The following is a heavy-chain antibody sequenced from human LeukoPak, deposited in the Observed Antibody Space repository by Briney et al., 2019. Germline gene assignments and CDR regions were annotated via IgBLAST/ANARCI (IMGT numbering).Heavy chain of an antibody. V-gene: IGHV1-69*05. CDR2: IIPIFGTA. D-gene: IGHD3-9*01. Sequence: ASVKVSCKASGGTFSSYAISWVRQAPGQGLEWMGGIIPIFGTANYAQKFQGRVTITTDESTSTAYVELGSLRSEDTAVYYCARDESGLTGYYSYWGQGTLVTVSS. CDR1: GGTFSSYA. CDR3: ARDESGLTGYYSY. J-gene: IGHJ4*02.